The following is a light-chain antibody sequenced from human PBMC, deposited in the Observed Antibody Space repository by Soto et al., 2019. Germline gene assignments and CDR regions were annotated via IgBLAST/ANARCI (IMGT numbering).Light chain of an antibody. Sequence: EIVLTQSPGTLSLSPGERATLSCRASQSVSRSYLAWYQQKPGQAPRLLIYGASSRATGIPDRFSGSGSGTDFTLTISRLEPEDFAVYYCQQYVSSPWTFGQGTTVDIK. CDR2: GAS. CDR3: QQYVSSPWT. J-gene: IGKJ1*01. CDR1: QSVSRSY. V-gene: IGKV3-20*01.